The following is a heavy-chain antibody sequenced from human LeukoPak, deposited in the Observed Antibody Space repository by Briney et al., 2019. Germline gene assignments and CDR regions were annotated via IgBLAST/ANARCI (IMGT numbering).Heavy chain of an antibody. Sequence: GGSLRLSCTASGFTFTKAWMSWVRQAPGKGLEWVGRIKSKTAGETTDYAAPVNGRFTISRDDSKNTLYLQMNSLKTEDTAVYYCTTGWWSSPFFDYWGQGPLVTVSS. CDR3: TTGWWSSPFFDY. CDR1: GFTFTKAW. D-gene: IGHD1-26*01. V-gene: IGHV3-15*01. CDR2: IKSKTAGETT. J-gene: IGHJ4*02.